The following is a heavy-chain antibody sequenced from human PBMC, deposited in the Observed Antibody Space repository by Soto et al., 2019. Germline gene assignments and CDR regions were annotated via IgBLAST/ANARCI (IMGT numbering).Heavy chain of an antibody. CDR3: ARANGPYCSGGSCYSDYYYYYMDV. CDR1: GFTFSSYG. Sequence: GGSLRLSCAASGFTFSSYGMHWVRQAPGKGLEWVAVIWYDGSNKYYADSVKGRFTISRDNSKNTLYLQMNSLRAEDTAVYYCARANGPYCSGGSCYSDYYYYYMDVWGKGTTVTVSS. D-gene: IGHD2-15*01. V-gene: IGHV3-33*01. CDR2: IWYDGSNK. J-gene: IGHJ6*03.